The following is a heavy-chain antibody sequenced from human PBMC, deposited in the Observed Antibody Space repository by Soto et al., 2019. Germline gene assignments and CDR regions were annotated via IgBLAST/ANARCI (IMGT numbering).Heavy chain of an antibody. CDR2: ITGSVT. CDR3: AKVHGDPY. D-gene: IGHD4-17*01. V-gene: IGHV3-23*01. CDR1: GFTFSSYD. J-gene: IGHJ4*02. Sequence: EVQLLESGGDLVQPGGSLRLSCAGSGFTFSSYDMSWVRQAPGKGLEWVSGITGSVTFYTDSVKGRFTISRDNAKNTLYLQMNGLRAEDTAVYYCAKVHGDPYWGQGTLVIVSS.